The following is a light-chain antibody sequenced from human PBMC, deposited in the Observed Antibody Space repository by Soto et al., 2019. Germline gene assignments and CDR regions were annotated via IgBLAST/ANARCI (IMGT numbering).Light chain of an antibody. V-gene: IGLV1-47*02. CDR3: AGWDDTKSAWV. CDR1: SSNIGRNY. CDR2: NNN. J-gene: IGLJ3*02. Sequence: QPVLTQPPSASGTPGQRVAISCSGSSSNIGRNYVYWYQQFPGTAPKLLIHNNNQRPSGVPDRFSGSKSGTSASLAISGLRSEDEAAYYCAGWDDTKSAWVFGGGTKLTVL.